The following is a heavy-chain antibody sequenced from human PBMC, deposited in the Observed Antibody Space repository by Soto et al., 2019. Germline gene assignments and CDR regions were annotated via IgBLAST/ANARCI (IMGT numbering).Heavy chain of an antibody. V-gene: IGHV3-23*01. CDR1: GFTFSSYA. J-gene: IGHJ4*02. Sequence: GSLRLSCAASGFTFSSYAMSWVRQAPGKGLEWVSAVSGSGGSTYYADSVKGRFTISRDNSKNTLYLQMNSLRAEDTAVYYCAKDRSSSGWTFDYWGQGTLVTVSS. D-gene: IGHD6-19*01. CDR3: AKDRSSSGWTFDY. CDR2: VSGSGGST.